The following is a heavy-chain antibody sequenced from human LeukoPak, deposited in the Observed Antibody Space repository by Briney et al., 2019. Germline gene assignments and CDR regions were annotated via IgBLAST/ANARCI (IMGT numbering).Heavy chain of an antibody. CDR1: GFTFNNFT. J-gene: IGHJ4*02. CDR2: IWYDGSNK. Sequence: GTSLRLSCAASGFTFNNFTMHWVRQAPGKGLGWVALIWYDGSNKYYADSVRGRFTISRDNSKNTLYLQMNSLRAEDTAVYYCARDRGYSYAHPLDFWGQGTLVTVSS. V-gene: IGHV3-33*01. D-gene: IGHD5-18*01. CDR3: ARDRGYSYAHPLDF.